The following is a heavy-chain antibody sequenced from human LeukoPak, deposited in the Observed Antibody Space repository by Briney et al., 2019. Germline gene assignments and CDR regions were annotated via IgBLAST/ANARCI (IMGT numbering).Heavy chain of an antibody. D-gene: IGHD3-10*02. CDR2: IKSKSDGGTT. CDR1: GFTFSNAW. J-gene: IGHJ3*02. CDR3: STGIFGAFNM. Sequence: GGSLRLSCAASGFTFSNAWMNWVRQAPGRGLEWVGRIKSKSDGGTTDYAAPVKGRFTISRDDSKNTLYLQMNSLKTEDIAVYYCSTGIFGAFNMWGQGTMVTVSP. V-gene: IGHV3-15*01.